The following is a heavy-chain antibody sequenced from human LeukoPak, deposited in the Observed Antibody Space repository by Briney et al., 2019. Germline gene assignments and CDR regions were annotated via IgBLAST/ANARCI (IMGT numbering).Heavy chain of an antibody. J-gene: IGHJ6*02. CDR3: ARVPYGSGLHYGMDV. Sequence: RTSETLSLTCTVSGGSISSYYWSWLRQPPGKGLEWIGYIYYGGNTNYNPSLKSRVTISIDTSKNQFSLNVCSVTAADTAVYYCARVPYGSGLHYGMDVWGQGTTVTVSS. CDR1: GGSISSYY. D-gene: IGHD3-10*01. V-gene: IGHV4-59*01. CDR2: IYYGGNT.